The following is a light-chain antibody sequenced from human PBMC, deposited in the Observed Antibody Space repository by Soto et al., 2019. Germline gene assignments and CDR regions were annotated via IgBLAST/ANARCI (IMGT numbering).Light chain of an antibody. CDR2: EVS. CDR3: SSHTSSNTRI. V-gene: IGLV2-14*03. Sequence: VLTQPASVSGSPGQSMAISCTRTSSDIGAYDYVSWYQQHPDKAPKLMIYEVSNRPSGVSNRFSGSKSVNTATLTISGLQAEDEADYYCSSHTSSNTRIFGNGTKVTVL. J-gene: IGLJ1*01. CDR1: SSDIGAYDY.